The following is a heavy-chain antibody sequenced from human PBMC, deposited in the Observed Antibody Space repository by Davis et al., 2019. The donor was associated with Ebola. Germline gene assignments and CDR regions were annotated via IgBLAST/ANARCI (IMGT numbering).Heavy chain of an antibody. D-gene: IGHD1-1*01. Sequence: GESLKISCQGSGYKFTSYWIAWVRQMPGKGLEWMGIIYPGDSDTTYSPAFQGQVIISVDKSTSTAYLQWNSLKASDTAMYYCARRELAGFYWYFDLWGRGTLVTVSS. CDR3: ARRELAGFYWYFDL. V-gene: IGHV5-51*01. J-gene: IGHJ2*01. CDR2: IYPGDSDT. CDR1: GYKFTSYW.